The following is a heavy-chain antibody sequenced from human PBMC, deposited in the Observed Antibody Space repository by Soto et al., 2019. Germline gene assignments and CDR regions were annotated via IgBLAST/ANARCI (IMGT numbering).Heavy chain of an antibody. CDR3: ARLLKNSWFDP. Sequence: SETLSLTCAVYGGSFSGYYWSWIRQPPGKGLEWIGEINHSGSTNYNPSLKSRVTISVDTSKTQFSLKLSSVTAADTAVYYCARLLKNSWFDPWGQGTLVTVSS. CDR2: INHSGST. CDR1: GGSFSGYY. V-gene: IGHV4-34*01. D-gene: IGHD1-26*01. J-gene: IGHJ5*02.